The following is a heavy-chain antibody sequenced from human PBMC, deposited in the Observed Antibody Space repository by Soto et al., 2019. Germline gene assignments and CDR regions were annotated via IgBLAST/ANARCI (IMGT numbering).Heavy chain of an antibody. CDR3: ARDEGIRGFDS. CDR2: ISGYNGLT. Sequence: QVQLVQSGDEVKKSGASVKVSCKASGYTFSNYGISWVRQAPGQGLEWMGWISGYNGLTAYAQNVQGRVTMTIDTPTTTVFMELTGLRFNDTAVYYCARDEGIRGFDSWGQGTLVTVSS. D-gene: IGHD3-10*01. CDR1: GYTFSNYG. V-gene: IGHV1-18*04. J-gene: IGHJ4*02.